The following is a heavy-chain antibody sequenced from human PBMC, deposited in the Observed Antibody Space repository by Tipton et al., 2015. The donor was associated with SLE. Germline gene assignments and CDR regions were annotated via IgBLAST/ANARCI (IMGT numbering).Heavy chain of an antibody. J-gene: IGHJ5*02. D-gene: IGHD2-2*01. CDR3: ARPWVVVPALFDP. CDR1: GGSISSGSYY. CDR2: IYTSGST. Sequence: TLSLTCTVSGGSISSGSYYWSWIRQPAGKGLEWIGRIYTSGSTNYNPSLKSRVTISVDTSKNQFSLKQSSVTAADTAVYYCARPWVVVPALFDPWGQGTLVTVSS. V-gene: IGHV4-61*02.